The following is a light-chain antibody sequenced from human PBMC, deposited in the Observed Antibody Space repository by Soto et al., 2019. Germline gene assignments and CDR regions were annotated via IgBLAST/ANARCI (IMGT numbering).Light chain of an antibody. Sequence: DIQMTQCPSTLSASVGDRVAITCRASQSISSWLAWYQQKPGKAPKLLIYDASSLESGVPSRFSGSGSGTQFTLTNSSLQPDDFATYYCQQYETFSGTFGPGTKVDI. J-gene: IGKJ1*01. CDR2: DAS. V-gene: IGKV1-5*01. CDR3: QQYETFSGT. CDR1: QSISSW.